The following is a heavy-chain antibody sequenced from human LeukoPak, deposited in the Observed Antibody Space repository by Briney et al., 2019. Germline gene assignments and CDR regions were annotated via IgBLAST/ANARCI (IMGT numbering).Heavy chain of an antibody. D-gene: IGHD2-2*01. Sequence: SETLFLTCTVSGGSISSGGYYWSWIRQPPGKGMEWIGYIYHSGSTYYNPSLKSRVTISVDRSKNQFSLKLSSVTAADTAVYYCASTILVVPAPGWFDPWGQGTLVTVSS. V-gene: IGHV4-30-2*01. J-gene: IGHJ5*02. CDR2: IYHSGST. CDR3: ASTILVVPAPGWFDP. CDR1: GGSISSGGYY.